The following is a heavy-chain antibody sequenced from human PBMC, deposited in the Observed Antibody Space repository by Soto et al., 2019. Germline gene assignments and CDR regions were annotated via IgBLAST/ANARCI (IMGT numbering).Heavy chain of an antibody. D-gene: IGHD3-10*01. V-gene: IGHV4-59*08. Sequence: PSETLSLTCTVSGGSISSYYWSWIRQPPGKGLEWIGYIYYSGSTNYNPSLKSRVTISVDTSKNQFSLKLSSVTAADTAVYYCAATGYDYYGSGTKLGALDYWGQGTLVTVSS. CDR2: IYYSGST. CDR3: AATGYDYYGSGTKLGALDY. CDR1: GGSISSYY. J-gene: IGHJ4*02.